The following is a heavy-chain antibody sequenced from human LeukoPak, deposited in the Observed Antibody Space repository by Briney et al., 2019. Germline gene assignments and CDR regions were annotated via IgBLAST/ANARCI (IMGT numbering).Heavy chain of an antibody. J-gene: IGHJ4*02. CDR1: GFTFSDAW. D-gene: IGHD6-13*01. Sequence: QSGGSLRLSCAASGFTFSDAWMSWVRQAPGKGLEWVAVISYDGSNKYYADSVKGRFTISRDNSKNTLYLQMNSLRAEDTAVYYCAKVTYSSSWHTIDYWGQGTLVTVSS. CDR3: AKVTYSSSWHTIDY. V-gene: IGHV3-30*18. CDR2: ISYDGSNK.